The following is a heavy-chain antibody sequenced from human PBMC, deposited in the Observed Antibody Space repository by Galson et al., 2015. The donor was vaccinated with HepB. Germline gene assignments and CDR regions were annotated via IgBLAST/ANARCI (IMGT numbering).Heavy chain of an antibody. CDR1: GFTFDDYA. CDR3: AKVGGPSAYYYDSSGFDY. CDR2: ISWNSGSI. Sequence: SLRLSCAASGFTFDDYAMHWVRHAPGKGLEWVSGISWNSGSIGYADSVKGRFTISRDNAKNSLYLQMNSLRAEDTALYYCAKVGGPSAYYYDSSGFDYWGQGTLVTVSS. D-gene: IGHD3-22*01. J-gene: IGHJ4*02. V-gene: IGHV3-9*01.